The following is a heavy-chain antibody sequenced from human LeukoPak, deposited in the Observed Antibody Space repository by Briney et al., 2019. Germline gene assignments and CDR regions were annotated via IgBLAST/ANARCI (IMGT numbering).Heavy chain of an antibody. J-gene: IGHJ4*02. CDR3: ARDYSSSWYY. CDR1: GFTVSGNY. Sequence: GGSLRLPCEASGFTVSGNYMNWVRQAPGKGLEWVSSISSSSSYIYYADSVKGRFTISRDNAKNSLYLQMNSLRAEDTAVYYCARDYSSSWYYWGQGTLVTVSS. D-gene: IGHD6-13*01. V-gene: IGHV3-21*01. CDR2: ISSSSSYI.